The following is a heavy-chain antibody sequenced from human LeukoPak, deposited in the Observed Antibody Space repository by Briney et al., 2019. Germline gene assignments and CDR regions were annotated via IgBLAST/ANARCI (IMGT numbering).Heavy chain of an antibody. CDR1: GLTFSSHA. Sequence: GGSLRLSCAASGLTFSSHAMHWVRQAPGKGLEWVAVISHDGSDKHYTDSVKGRFTISRDNSRNTLYLQMNSLRAEDTAVYYCAREPGPGYFDYWGQGTLVTVSS. D-gene: IGHD1-14*01. V-gene: IGHV3-30-3*01. J-gene: IGHJ4*02. CDR2: ISHDGSDK. CDR3: AREPGPGYFDY.